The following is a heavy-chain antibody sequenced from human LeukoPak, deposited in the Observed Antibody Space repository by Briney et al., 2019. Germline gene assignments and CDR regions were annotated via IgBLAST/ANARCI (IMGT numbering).Heavy chain of an antibody. D-gene: IGHD3-22*01. CDR1: GYTFTGYY. V-gene: IGHV1-2*02. Sequence: GASVKVSCKASGYTFTGYYMHWVRQAPGQGLEWMGWINPNSGGTNYAQKSQGRVTMTRDTSISTAYMELSRLRSDDTAVYYCAREYYYDRSGYYYPSAVDYWGQGTLVTVSS. J-gene: IGHJ4*02. CDR3: AREYYYDRSGYYYPSAVDY. CDR2: INPNSGGT.